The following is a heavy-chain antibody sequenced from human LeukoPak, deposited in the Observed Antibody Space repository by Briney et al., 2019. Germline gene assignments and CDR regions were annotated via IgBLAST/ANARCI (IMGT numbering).Heavy chain of an antibody. J-gene: IGHJ4*02. CDR2: INHSGGT. CDR1: GGSFSGYY. V-gene: IGHV4-34*01. Sequence: NPSETLSLTCAVYGGSFSGYYWSWIRQPPGKGLEWIGEINHSGGTSYNPSLKSRVTISVDTSKNQFSLKLSSVTAADTAVYYCARGKGELRDRFDYWGQGTLVTVSS. CDR3: ARGKGELRDRFDY. D-gene: IGHD1-26*01.